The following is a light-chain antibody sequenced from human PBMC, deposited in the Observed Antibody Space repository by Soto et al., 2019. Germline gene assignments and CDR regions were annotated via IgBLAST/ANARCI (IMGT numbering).Light chain of an antibody. CDR2: YNN. Sequence: QSVLTQPPSASGTPGQRVTMSCSGSNSNVGNYYVSWYQHLTGTAPKLPIYYNNQRPSGVPERFSGSKSGTSASLAISGLRAEDESDYYCVAWDASLRGYVFGTGTKLTVL. J-gene: IGLJ1*01. V-gene: IGLV1-47*02. CDR3: VAWDASLRGYV. CDR1: NSNVGNYY.